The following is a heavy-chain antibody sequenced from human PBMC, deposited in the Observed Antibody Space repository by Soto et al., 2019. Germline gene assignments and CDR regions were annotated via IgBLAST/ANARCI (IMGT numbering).Heavy chain of an antibody. CDR3: ARNREQWLYQYYFDY. CDR1: GGTFSSYA. D-gene: IGHD6-19*01. CDR2: IIPIFGTA. J-gene: IGHJ4*02. Sequence: QVQLVQSGAEVKKPGSSVKVSCKASGGTFSSYAISWVRQAPGQGLEWIGGIIPIFGTANYAQKFQGRVTITADESTSTAYMELSSLRSEDTAVYYCARNREQWLYQYYFDYWGQGTLVTVSS. V-gene: IGHV1-69*01.